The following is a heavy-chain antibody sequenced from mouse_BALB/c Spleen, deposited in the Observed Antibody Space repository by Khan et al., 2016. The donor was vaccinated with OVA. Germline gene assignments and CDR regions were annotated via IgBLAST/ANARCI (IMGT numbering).Heavy chain of an antibody. V-gene: IGHV5-9-3*01. CDR1: GFTFSSYA. CDR3: ARQGGY. J-gene: IGHJ3*02. CDR2: ISSGGSYT. Sequence: EVQVVESGGGLVKPGGSLKLSCAASGFTFSSYAMSWVRQTPEKRLEWVATISSGGSYTYYPDSVKGRFTISRDNAKHTLYLQMSSLRSEDTAMYYCARQGGYWGQGTLVTVSA.